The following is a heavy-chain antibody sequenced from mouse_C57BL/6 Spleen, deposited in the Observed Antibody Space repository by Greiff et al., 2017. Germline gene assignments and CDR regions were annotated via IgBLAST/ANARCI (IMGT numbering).Heavy chain of an antibody. CDR2: IYPGDGDT. J-gene: IGHJ1*03. CDR3: ARCDDGYYVWYFDV. Sequence: QVQLQQSGPELVKPGASVKISCKASGYAFSSSWMNWVKQRPGKGLEWIGRIYPGDGDTNYNGKFKGKATLTADKSSSTAYMQLSSLTSEDSAVYFCARCDDGYYVWYFDVWGTGTTVTVSS. D-gene: IGHD2-3*01. V-gene: IGHV1-82*01. CDR1: GYAFSSSW.